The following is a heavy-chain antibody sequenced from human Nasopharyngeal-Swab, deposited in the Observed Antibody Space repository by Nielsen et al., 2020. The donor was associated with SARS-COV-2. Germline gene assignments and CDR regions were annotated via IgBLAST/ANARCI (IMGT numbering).Heavy chain of an antibody. CDR3: ARDSSDSYYGMDV. CDR1: GGTFSSYA. J-gene: IGHJ6*02. V-gene: IGHV1-69*06. CDR2: IIPIFGTA. Sequence: VKVSCKASGGTFSSYAISWVRQAPGQGFEWMGGIIPIFGTANYAQKFQGRVTITADKSTSTAYMELSSLRSDDTAVYYCARDSSDSYYGMDVWGQGTTVTVSS.